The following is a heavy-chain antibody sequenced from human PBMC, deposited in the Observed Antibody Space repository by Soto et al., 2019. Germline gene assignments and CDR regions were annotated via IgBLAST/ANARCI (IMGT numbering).Heavy chain of an antibody. CDR1: GYSFTSYW. J-gene: IGHJ3*02. Sequence: GESVKISCKGSGYSFTSYWIGWVRQMPGKGLEWMGIIYPGDSDTRYSPSFQGQVTISADKSISTAYLQWSSLKASDTAMYYCARRGSRCSSTSCYHGAFDIWGQGTMVTVS. D-gene: IGHD2-2*01. V-gene: IGHV5-51*01. CDR3: ARRGSRCSSTSCYHGAFDI. CDR2: IYPGDSDT.